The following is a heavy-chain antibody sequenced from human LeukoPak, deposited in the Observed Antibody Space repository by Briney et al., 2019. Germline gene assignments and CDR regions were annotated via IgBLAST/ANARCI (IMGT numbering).Heavy chain of an antibody. D-gene: IGHD4-17*01. V-gene: IGHV4-59*01. Sequence: PSETLSLTCTVSGGSINSYYWSWIRQPPGKGLEWIGYINYSGNTDYNPSLKSRVTISVDTSKNQFSLKVISVTAADTAVYYCAREGRQDYVYFDYCGQGTLVTVSS. J-gene: IGHJ4*02. CDR3: AREGRQDYVYFDY. CDR1: GGSINSYY. CDR2: INYSGNT.